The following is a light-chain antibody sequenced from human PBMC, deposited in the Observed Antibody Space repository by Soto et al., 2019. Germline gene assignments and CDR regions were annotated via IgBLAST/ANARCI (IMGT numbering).Light chain of an antibody. Sequence: DIQMTQSPSSLSASVGDRVTITCRASQSISSYLNWYQQKPGKAPKLLIYAASSLQSGVPSMFSDSGSGTDFTLTISSLHPEDFATYYCQHSYSTPSTFGPGTKVDIK. CDR2: AAS. CDR3: QHSYSTPST. CDR1: QSISSY. V-gene: IGKV1-39*01. J-gene: IGKJ3*01.